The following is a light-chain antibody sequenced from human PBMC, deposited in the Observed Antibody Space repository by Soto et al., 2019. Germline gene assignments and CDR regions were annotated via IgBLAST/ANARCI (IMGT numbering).Light chain of an antibody. CDR3: QQLTSYPIT. Sequence: DIKLSQSPSFLSASVGDRVTITCRASQGISNYLAWYQRKPGKAPKLLISTASILQSGVPSRFSGSGSGTEFTLTISSLQPEDFATYYCQQLTSYPITFGQGTRLEIK. J-gene: IGKJ5*01. CDR2: TAS. V-gene: IGKV1-9*01. CDR1: QGISNY.